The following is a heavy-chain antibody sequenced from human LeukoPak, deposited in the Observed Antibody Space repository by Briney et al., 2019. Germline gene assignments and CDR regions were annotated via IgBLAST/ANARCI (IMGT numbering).Heavy chain of an antibody. CDR1: GFTFSNAW. D-gene: IGHD6-6*01. CDR2: IKGKTDGGTT. V-gene: IGHV3-15*01. J-gene: IGHJ4*02. CDR3: TTVGEEIAALAADY. Sequence: PGGSLRLSCAASGFTFSNAWMSWVRQAPGKGLEWVGRIKGKTDGGTTDYAAPVKGRFAISRDDSKNTLYLQMNSLKTEDTAVYYCTTVGEEIAALAADYWGQGTLVTVSS.